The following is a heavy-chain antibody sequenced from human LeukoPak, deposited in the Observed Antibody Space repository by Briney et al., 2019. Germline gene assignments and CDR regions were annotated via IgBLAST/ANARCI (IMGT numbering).Heavy chain of an antibody. V-gene: IGHV4-38-2*01. CDR2: IYHSGNT. CDR3: ARWYSSSGYLDY. J-gene: IGHJ4*02. Sequence: PSETLSLTCAVSGYSISSGYYGGWIRQPPGKGLEWIGSIYHSGNTNYNPSLKSRVTISVDTSKNQFSLKVSSVTAADTALYYCARWYSSSGYLDYWGQGTLVTVSS. CDR1: GYSISSGYY. D-gene: IGHD6-6*01.